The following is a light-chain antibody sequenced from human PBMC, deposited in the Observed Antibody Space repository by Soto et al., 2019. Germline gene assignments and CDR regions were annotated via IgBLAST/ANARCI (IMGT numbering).Light chain of an antibody. CDR3: TSYTGSSTFTSTVV. CDR2: EVG. CDR1: SSDVGRFNY. Sequence: QSALTQPPSASGSPGQSVTISCTGTSSDVGRFNYVSWYQHHPGKAPKLLIYEVGKRPSGVPDRFSGSKSGNTASLTVSGLQAEDEAYYYCTSYTGSSTFTSTVVVGGGTQLTVL. V-gene: IGLV2-8*01. J-gene: IGLJ2*01.